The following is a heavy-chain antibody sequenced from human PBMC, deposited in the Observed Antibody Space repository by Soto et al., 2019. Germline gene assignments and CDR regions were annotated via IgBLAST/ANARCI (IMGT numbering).Heavy chain of an antibody. CDR1: GFTFSGSA. Sequence: PGGSLRLSCAASGFTFSGSAMHWVRQASGKGLEWVGRIRSKANSYATAYAASVKGRFTISRDDSKNTAYLQMNSLKTEDTAVYYCTRHPHQRGYSYGGYGMDVWRQGTTVTVSS. J-gene: IGHJ6*02. D-gene: IGHD5-18*01. CDR3: TRHPHQRGYSYGGYGMDV. CDR2: IRSKANSYAT. V-gene: IGHV3-73*01.